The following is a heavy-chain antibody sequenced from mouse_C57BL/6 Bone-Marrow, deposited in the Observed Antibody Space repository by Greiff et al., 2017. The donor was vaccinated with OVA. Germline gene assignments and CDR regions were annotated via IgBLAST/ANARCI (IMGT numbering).Heavy chain of an antibody. CDR1: GFTFSSYG. J-gene: IGHJ2*01. Sequence: EVQLVESVGDLVKPGASLKLSFAASGFTFSSYGLSWFRHTPDKSLELVATISSGGSYTYYPDSVKGRFTISRDNAKNTLYLQRSSLKSEDTAMYYCARHGYDDDYWGQGTTLTVSS. D-gene: IGHD2-2*01. CDR3: ARHGYDDDY. V-gene: IGHV5-6*01. CDR2: ISSGGSYT.